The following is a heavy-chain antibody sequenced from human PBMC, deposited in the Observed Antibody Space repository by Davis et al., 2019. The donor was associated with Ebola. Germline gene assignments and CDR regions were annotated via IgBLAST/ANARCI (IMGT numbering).Heavy chain of an antibody. CDR2: ISGSGGST. D-gene: IGHD4-23*01. CDR3: AKGIYGGPFDY. J-gene: IGHJ4*02. CDR1: GFTFSTHS. Sequence: GESLKISCAASGFTFSTHSMNWVRQAPGKGLEWVSAISGSGGSTYYADSVKGRFTISRDNSKNTLYLQMNSLRAEATAVYYCAKGIYGGPFDYWGQGTLVTVSS. V-gene: IGHV3-23*01.